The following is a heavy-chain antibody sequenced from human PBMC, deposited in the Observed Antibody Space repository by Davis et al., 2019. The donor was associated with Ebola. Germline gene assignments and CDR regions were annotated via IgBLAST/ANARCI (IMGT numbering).Heavy chain of an antibody. CDR1: RYTFTSYH. J-gene: IGHJ4*02. Sequence: ASVKVSCKASRYTFTSYHMHWVRQAPGQGLQWMGIINPSGGSTSYAQKFQGRVTMTRDTSISTAYMELSRLRSDDTAVYYCARDRREVAAGDWGQGTLVTVSS. D-gene: IGHD6-13*01. CDR3: ARDRREVAAGD. CDR2: INPSGGST. V-gene: IGHV1-46*01.